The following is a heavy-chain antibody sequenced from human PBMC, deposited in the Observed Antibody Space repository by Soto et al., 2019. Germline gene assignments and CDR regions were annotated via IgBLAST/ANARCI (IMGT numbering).Heavy chain of an antibody. V-gene: IGHV4-34*01. J-gene: IGHJ5*02. CDR2: INHSGST. CDR1: GVSFSGYY. D-gene: IGHD3-10*01. Sequence: ETLSLTCAVYGVSFSGYYWSWIRQPPGKGLEWIGEINHSGSTNYNPSLKSRVTISVDTSKNQFSLKLSSVTAADTAVYYCARRGSNWFDPWGQGTLVTVSS. CDR3: ARRGSNWFDP.